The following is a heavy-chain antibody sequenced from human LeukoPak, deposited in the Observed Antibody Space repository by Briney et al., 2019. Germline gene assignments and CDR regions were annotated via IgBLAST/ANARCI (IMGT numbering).Heavy chain of an antibody. V-gene: IGHV3-23*01. J-gene: IGHJ3*02. D-gene: IGHD1-26*01. CDR1: GFIYSNYA. Sequence: PGGSLRLSCAASGFIYSNYAMSWVRQAPGKGLEWVSAIDSTGAYTWYADSVKGRFTISKDSSKTILYLQMDSLRAEDAAVYFCAKKEGATNAFDIWGQGTMVTVSS. CDR2: IDSTGAYT. CDR3: AKKEGATNAFDI.